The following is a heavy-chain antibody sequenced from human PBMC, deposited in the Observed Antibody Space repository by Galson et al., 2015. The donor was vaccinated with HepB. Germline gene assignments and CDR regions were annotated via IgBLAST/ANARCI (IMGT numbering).Heavy chain of an antibody. D-gene: IGHD3-10*01. V-gene: IGHV3-13*01. CDR3: ARGHPVVRGVISDMDV. J-gene: IGHJ6*02. Sequence: SLRLSCAASGFTFSRQDMHWVRQTAGRGLEGVSGVGPIGDTFYSPPVRGRFTISRENAKNSLYLQMNSLRDDDTAVYYSARGHPVVRGVISDMDVWGQGTTVTVSS. CDR1: GFTFSRQD. CDR2: VGPIGDT.